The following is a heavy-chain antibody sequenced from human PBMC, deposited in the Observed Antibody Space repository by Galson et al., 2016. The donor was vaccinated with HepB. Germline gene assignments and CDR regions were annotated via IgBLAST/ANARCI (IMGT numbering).Heavy chain of an antibody. J-gene: IGHJ5*02. D-gene: IGHD3-9*01. V-gene: IGHV4-31*03. Sequence: TLSLTCSVSDDSMTRPGYYWTWIRQPPGGGLEWIGYIHYSGITFYNPSLRSRVIISLDMSKNLFTLRLTSETAADTGVYYCARDGSYDSLAGFYNGWFDPWGQGTLVTVSS. CDR2: IHYSGIT. CDR3: ARDGSYDSLAGFYNGWFDP. CDR1: DDSMTRPGYY.